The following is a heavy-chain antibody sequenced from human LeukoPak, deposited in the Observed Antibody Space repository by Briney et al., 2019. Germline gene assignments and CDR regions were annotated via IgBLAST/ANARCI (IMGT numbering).Heavy chain of an antibody. J-gene: IGHJ4*02. D-gene: IGHD3-10*01. Sequence: SETLSLTCAVYGVSFSGYYWSWIRQPPGTGLEWIGEINHSGSTNYNPSLKSRVTISVDTSKNQFSLKLSSVTAADTAVYYCARGRITMVRGAMTYYFDYWGQGTLVTVSS. V-gene: IGHV4-34*01. CDR3: ARGRITMVRGAMTYYFDY. CDR2: INHSGST. CDR1: GVSFSGYY.